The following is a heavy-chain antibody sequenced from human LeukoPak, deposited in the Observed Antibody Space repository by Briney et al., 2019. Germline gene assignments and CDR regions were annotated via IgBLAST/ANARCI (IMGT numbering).Heavy chain of an antibody. CDR1: GYTFTSYW. Sequence: GESLKISCKGSGYTFTSYWIAWVRQMPGKGLEWMGIIYPGDSDTRYSPSFQGQVTISVDKSISTAYLQWSSLKASDTAIYYCARHDGYYYESSGYFVWGQGTLVTVAS. CDR3: ARHDGYYYESSGYFV. CDR2: IYPGDSDT. J-gene: IGHJ4*02. D-gene: IGHD3-22*01. V-gene: IGHV5-51*01.